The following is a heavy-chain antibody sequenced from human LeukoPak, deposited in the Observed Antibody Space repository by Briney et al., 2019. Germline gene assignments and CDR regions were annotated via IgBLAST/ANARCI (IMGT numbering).Heavy chain of an antibody. CDR1: GFIFSTYW. CDR2: ISSDGTTT. V-gene: IGHV3-74*01. CDR3: ARTYYYDT. J-gene: IGHJ5*02. Sequence: GGSLRLSCAASGFIFSTYWMHWVRQAPGKGLVWVSRISSDGTTTTYADSVKGRFTISRDSAQNTLYLQMNSLRAEDTAVYYCARTYYYDTWGQGTLVTVSS. D-gene: IGHD3-22*01.